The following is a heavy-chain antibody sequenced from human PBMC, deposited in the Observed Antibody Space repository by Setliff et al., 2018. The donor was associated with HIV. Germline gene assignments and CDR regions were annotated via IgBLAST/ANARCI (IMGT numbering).Heavy chain of an antibody. J-gene: IGHJ6*02. Sequence: SETLSLTCIVSGGSSSSSSYYWGWVRQPPGKGLEWIGTVYYSGSNYYNPSLKSLVTISVDPSENQSSLKLSAGTAADTAVYYCASRSGSRLTLPLDVWGQGTTVTVSS. V-gene: IGHV4-39*07. CDR1: GGSSSSSSYY. CDR3: ASRSGSRLTLPLDV. D-gene: IGHD3-10*01. CDR2: VYYSGSN.